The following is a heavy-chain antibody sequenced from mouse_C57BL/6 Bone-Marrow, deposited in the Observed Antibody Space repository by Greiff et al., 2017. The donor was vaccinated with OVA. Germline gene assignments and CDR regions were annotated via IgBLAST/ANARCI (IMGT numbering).Heavy chain of an antibody. J-gene: IGHJ4*01. Sequence: EVQLVESGPGLAKPSQTLSLTCSVTGYSITSDYWNWIRKFPGNNLEYMGYISYSGSTYYNPSLKSRISITRDTSKNQNYLQLNSVTTEDTATDYCARYPRGSSHYYAMDYWGQGTSVTVSA. CDR3: ARYPRGSSHYYAMDY. CDR2: ISYSGST. CDR1: GYSITSDY. V-gene: IGHV3-8*01. D-gene: IGHD1-1*01.